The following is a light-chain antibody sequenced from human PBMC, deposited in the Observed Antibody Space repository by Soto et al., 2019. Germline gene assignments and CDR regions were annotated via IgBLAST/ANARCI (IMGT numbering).Light chain of an antibody. CDR1: TSNIGAGFD. J-gene: IGLJ1*01. V-gene: IGLV1-40*01. CDR3: QSYDFSQGGGAV. CDR2: GNN. Sequence: QSVLTQSPSVSGAPGQRVSLSCTGTTSNIGAGFDVHWYQQLTATAPKLLIYGNNNRPSGVPDRFSGSKAGTSASLAVTGLQGEKEADDSGQSYDFSQGGGAVFGAGTTLTVL.